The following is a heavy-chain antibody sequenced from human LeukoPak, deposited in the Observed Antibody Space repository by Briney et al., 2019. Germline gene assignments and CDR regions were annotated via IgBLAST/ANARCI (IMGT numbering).Heavy chain of an antibody. V-gene: IGHV4-59*08. CDR1: GGSISSYY. D-gene: IGHD5-18*01. CDR2: IYYSGST. Sequence: KSSETLSLTCTVSGGSISSYYWSWIRQPPGKGLEWIGYIYYSGSTNYNPSLKSRVTISVDTSKNQFSLKLSSVTAADTAVYYCARHFSLGYPTVRWFDPWGQGTLVTVSS. J-gene: IGHJ5*02. CDR3: ARHFSLGYPTVRWFDP.